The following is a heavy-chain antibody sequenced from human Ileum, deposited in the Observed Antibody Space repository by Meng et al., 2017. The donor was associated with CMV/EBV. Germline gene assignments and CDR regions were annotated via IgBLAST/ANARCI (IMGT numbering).Heavy chain of an antibody. D-gene: IGHD1-14*01. CDR3: ATSGRGPKYYFDY. CDR1: GGTFSSNA. J-gene: IGHJ4*02. CDR2: ISPIFRTS. V-gene: IGHV1-69*12. Sequence: VQLVQCGAEVKKPGSSVKVSCEGSGGTFSSNAISWVRHAPGQGLEWMGVISPIFRTSNYAQKFQGRLTITADESASTAYMELSSLTSGDTAVYYCATSGRGPKYYFDYWGQGTLVTVSS.